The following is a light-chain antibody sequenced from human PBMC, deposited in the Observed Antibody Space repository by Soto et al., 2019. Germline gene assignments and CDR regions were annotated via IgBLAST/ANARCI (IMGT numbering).Light chain of an antibody. CDR1: QSPLHSNGNNY. CDR3: MQTLQTPWT. CDR2: LGS. V-gene: IGKV2-28*01. J-gene: IGKJ1*01. Sequence: DMVMTQSPLSLPVTPGESASISCRSSQSPLHSNGNNYLDWYLQKPGQSLQLLIYLGSNRASGVPDRFSGSGSGTDFTLKISRVEAEDVGIYYCMQTLQTPWTFGQGTKVDIK.